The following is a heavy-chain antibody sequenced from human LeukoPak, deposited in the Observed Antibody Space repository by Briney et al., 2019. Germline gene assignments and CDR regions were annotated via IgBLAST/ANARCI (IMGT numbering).Heavy chain of an antibody. J-gene: IGHJ6*03. CDR1: GGSISSYY. Sequence: SETLSLTCTVSGGSISSYYWSWIRQPPGKGLEWIGYIYYSGSTNYNPSLKSRVTISVDTSKNQFSLKLSSVTAADTAVYYCARGSPYYDFWSGYYQDYYMDVWGKGTTVTVSS. V-gene: IGHV4-59*01. CDR3: ARGSPYYDFWSGYYQDYYMDV. D-gene: IGHD3-3*01. CDR2: IYYSGST.